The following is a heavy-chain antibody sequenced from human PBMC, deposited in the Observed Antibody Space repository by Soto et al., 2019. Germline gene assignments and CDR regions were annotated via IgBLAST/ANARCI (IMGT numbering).Heavy chain of an antibody. CDR3: ARLIPVTAASGGFFDL. CDR2: IFSNDDK. V-gene: IGHV2-26*01. D-gene: IGHD2-21*02. CDR1: GFSLSNARMG. J-gene: IGHJ4*02. Sequence: QVTLKESGPVVVKPTETLTLTCTVSGFSLSNARMGVSWVRQPPGKALEWLAHIFSNDDKSYSTSLKTSLAISKDTFKSQVALTMTSLDPVYTATYYCARLIPVTAASGGFFDLWGQGILVTVSS.